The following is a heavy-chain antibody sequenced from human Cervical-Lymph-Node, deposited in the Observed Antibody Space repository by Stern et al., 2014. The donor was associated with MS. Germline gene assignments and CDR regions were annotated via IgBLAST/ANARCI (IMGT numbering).Heavy chain of an antibody. CDR1: GFTFSTFS. CDR3: ARDSGSYYDFDY. V-gene: IGHV3-21*01. CDR2: ISSGRSYI. D-gene: IGHD1-26*01. J-gene: IGHJ4*02. Sequence: EVQLVQSGGGLVKPGGSLRLSCAASGFTFSTFSLNWVRQAPGKGLEWVSSISSGRSYIYYADSVKGRFPISRHDATNSLYLQMNSLKAEDTAVYYCARDSGSYYDFDYWGQGTLVTVSS.